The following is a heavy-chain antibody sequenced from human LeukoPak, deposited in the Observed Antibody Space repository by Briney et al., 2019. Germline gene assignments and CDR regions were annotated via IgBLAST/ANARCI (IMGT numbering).Heavy chain of an antibody. CDR1: GGSISSYY. D-gene: IGHD1-26*01. J-gene: IGHJ4*02. Sequence: SETLSLTCTVSGGSISSYYWSWIRQHAGKGLEWIGRIYTSGSTNYNASLKSRVSMSVDTSKNQFSLKLSSVTAADTAVFYCARENSGSYREFDYWGQGTLVTVSS. CDR2: IYTSGST. V-gene: IGHV4-4*07. CDR3: ARENSGSYREFDY.